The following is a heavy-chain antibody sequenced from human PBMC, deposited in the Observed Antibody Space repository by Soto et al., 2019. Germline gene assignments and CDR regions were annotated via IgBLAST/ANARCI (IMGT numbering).Heavy chain of an antibody. CDR2: IYYSGST. V-gene: IGHV4-39*07. Sequence: SETLSLTCTVSGGSISSSSYYWGWIRQPPGKGLEWIGSIYYSGSTYYNPSLKSRVTISVDTSKNQFSLKLSSVTAADTAVYYCARGPIYYYGSGSSPWAYYYYGMDVWGQGTTVTVSS. D-gene: IGHD3-10*01. CDR1: GGSISSSSYY. J-gene: IGHJ6*02. CDR3: ARGPIYYYGSGSSPWAYYYYGMDV.